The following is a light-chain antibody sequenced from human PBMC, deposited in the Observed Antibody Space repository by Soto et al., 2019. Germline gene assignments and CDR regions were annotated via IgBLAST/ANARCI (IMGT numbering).Light chain of an antibody. J-gene: IGKJ3*01. Sequence: DIQMTQSPSSLSASVGDRVTITCRASQGIANYLAWYQQKPGKVPKLLIYAASTLEPGVPSRFSGSGFGTDFTLSISSLQPEDFATYYCPKYNGDPFTFGPGTKVDIK. CDR3: PKYNGDPFT. CDR1: QGIANY. V-gene: IGKV1-27*01. CDR2: AAS.